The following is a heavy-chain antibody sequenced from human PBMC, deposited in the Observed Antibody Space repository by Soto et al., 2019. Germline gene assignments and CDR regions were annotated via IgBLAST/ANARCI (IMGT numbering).Heavy chain of an antibody. V-gene: IGHV4-59*01. Sequence: LSVTCTFSGGCISSYYLSLILQPPGKGLEWIGYIHYSGSTNYNPSLKSRVTISVDTSKNQFSLKLSSVTAADTAVYYCARGYYDFWSGYIRSGYYYYYYGMDVWGQGTTVTVS. D-gene: IGHD3-3*01. CDR3: ARGYYDFWSGYIRSGYYYYYYGMDV. CDR1: GGCISSYY. J-gene: IGHJ6*02. CDR2: IHYSGST.